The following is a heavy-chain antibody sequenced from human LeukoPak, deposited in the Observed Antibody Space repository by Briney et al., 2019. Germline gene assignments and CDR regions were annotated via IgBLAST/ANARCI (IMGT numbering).Heavy chain of an antibody. CDR2: LYRGGST. V-gene: IGHV3-66*01. Sequence: PGGSLRPSCAAAGFTVSSHYMSWVRQAPGKGLEWVSVLYRGGSTYYADSVKGRFSTSRDNSKNALYLQMNDLRDEDTAVYYCAGTISRSSGWGSFDPWGQGTLVTVSS. J-gene: IGHJ5*02. CDR1: GFTVSSHY. D-gene: IGHD6-19*01. CDR3: AGTISRSSGWGSFDP.